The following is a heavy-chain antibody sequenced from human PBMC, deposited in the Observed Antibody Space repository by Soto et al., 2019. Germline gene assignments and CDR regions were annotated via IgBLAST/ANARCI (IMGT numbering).Heavy chain of an antibody. CDR3: ARAPLIAARPYYYYYMDV. D-gene: IGHD6-6*01. CDR2: INHSGST. J-gene: IGHJ6*03. V-gene: IGHV4-34*01. CDR1: GGSFSGYY. Sequence: SETLSLTCAVYGGSFSGYYWSWIRQPPGKGLEWIGEINHSGSTNYNPSLKSRVTISVDTSKNQFSLKLSSVTAADTAVYYCARAPLIAARPYYYYYMDVWGKGTTVTVSS.